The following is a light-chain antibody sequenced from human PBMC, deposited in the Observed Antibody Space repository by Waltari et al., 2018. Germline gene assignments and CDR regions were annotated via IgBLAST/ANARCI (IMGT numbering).Light chain of an antibody. CDR3: QQRSNWPRT. CDR2: DAS. V-gene: IGKV3-11*01. CDR1: QRVSSY. Sequence: EIVLTQSPATLSLSPGERATLSCRASQRVSSYLAWYQQKPGQAPRPLIYDASSRATGIPARFSGSGSGTDFTLTISSLEPEDFAVYYCQQRSNWPRTFGQGTKVEI. J-gene: IGKJ1*01.